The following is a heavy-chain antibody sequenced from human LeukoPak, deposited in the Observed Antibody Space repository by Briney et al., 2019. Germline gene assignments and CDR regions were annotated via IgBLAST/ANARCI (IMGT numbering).Heavy chain of an antibody. Sequence: PGGSLRLSCAASGFTFSSYGMHWVRQAPGKGLEWVAVISYDGSNKYYADSVKGRFTISRDNSKNTLYLQMNSLRAEDTAVYYCAKARGGAAASGYFDLWGRGTLVTVSS. CDR3: AKARGGAAASGYFDL. CDR2: ISYDGSNK. CDR1: GFTFSSYG. V-gene: IGHV3-30*18. D-gene: IGHD6-13*01. J-gene: IGHJ2*01.